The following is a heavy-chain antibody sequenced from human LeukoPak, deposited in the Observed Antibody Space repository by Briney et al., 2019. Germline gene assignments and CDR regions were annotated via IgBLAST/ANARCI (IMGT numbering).Heavy chain of an antibody. CDR3: ARGQMPYYYDRSGYYYESDY. D-gene: IGHD3-22*01. J-gene: IGHJ4*02. Sequence: ASVKVSCKASGYTFTSYDIYWVRQAPGQGLEWMGWMNPNSANTGYAQKFQGRVTMTRNTSISTAYMELSSLRSEDTAVYYCARGQMPYYYDRSGYYYESDYWGQGTLVTVSS. V-gene: IGHV1-8*01. CDR1: GYTFTSYD. CDR2: MNPNSANT.